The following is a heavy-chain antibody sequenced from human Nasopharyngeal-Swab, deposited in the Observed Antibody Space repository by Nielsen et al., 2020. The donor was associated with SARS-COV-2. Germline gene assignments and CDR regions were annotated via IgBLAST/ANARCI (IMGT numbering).Heavy chain of an antibody. CDR3: ARVGATATLHA. D-gene: IGHD1-26*01. Sequence: ASVKVSCKPSGYIFSSYDISWVRQAPGQGLEWMGWVSVETGDTRYAETLQGRVTMTTDTSTNTAHLELRSLTSDDTAVYYCARVGATATLHAWGQGTLVTVSS. CDR1: GYIFSSYD. J-gene: IGHJ5*02. CDR2: VSVETGDT. V-gene: IGHV1-18*01.